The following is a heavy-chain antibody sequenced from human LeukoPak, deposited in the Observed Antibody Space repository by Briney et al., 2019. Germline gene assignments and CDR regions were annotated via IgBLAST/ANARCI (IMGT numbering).Heavy chain of an antibody. Sequence: PGGSLRLSCTASGFTFGDYAMSWVRQAPGKGLEWVGFIRSKAYGGTTEYAASVKGRFTISRDDSKSIAYLQMNSLKTEDTAVYYCTRAQEQQLTNFDYWGQGTLVTVSS. CDR3: TRAQEQQLTNFDY. D-gene: IGHD6-13*01. V-gene: IGHV3-49*04. J-gene: IGHJ4*02. CDR2: IRSKAYGGTT. CDR1: GFTFGDYA.